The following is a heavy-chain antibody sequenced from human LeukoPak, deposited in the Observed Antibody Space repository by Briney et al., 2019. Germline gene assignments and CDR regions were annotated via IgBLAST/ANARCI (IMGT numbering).Heavy chain of an antibody. CDR1: GFSISSGYY. V-gene: IGHV4-38-2*02. D-gene: IGHD3-9*01. CDR3: ARDGLSRDFLTGYYMGAFDI. Sequence: SETLSLTCSVTGFSISSGYYWGWIRQSPEKGLEWIGSIYHSGNTQYNPSLKSRVTISVDTSENQFSLKLSSVTAADTAVYYCARDGLSRDFLTGYYMGAFDIWGPGTTVTVSS. J-gene: IGHJ3*02. CDR2: IYHSGNT.